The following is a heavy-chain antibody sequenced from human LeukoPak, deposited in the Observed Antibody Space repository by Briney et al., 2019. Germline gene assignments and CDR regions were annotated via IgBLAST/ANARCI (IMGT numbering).Heavy chain of an antibody. CDR2: IHPDGSIT. J-gene: IGHJ5*02. V-gene: IGHV3-74*01. CDR1: GFTISNYW. D-gene: IGHD5-12*01. CDR3: APQQTYSPYNWFDP. Sequence: QSGGSLRLSCVGSGFTISNYWMHWVRQAPGTGLVWVSRIHPDGSITNYADSVKGRFTISRDNAKNTLYLQMNSLRAEDTAVYYCAPQQTYSPYNWFDPWGQGTLVTVSS.